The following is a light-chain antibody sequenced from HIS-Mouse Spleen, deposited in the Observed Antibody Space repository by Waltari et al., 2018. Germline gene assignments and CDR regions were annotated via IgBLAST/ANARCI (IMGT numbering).Light chain of an antibody. V-gene: IGLV2-14*01. CDR1: SIDVVGYNY. Sequence: QSALTQPASVSGSPGQSITISCTGTSIDVVGYNYVSWYQQHPGNAPKLMIYEVINRNLGVSNRFSGSKAGNTASLTISGLQAENDADYFCSSYTSSITLFGTGTKVTVL. CDR2: EVI. J-gene: IGLJ1*01. CDR3: SSYTSSITL.